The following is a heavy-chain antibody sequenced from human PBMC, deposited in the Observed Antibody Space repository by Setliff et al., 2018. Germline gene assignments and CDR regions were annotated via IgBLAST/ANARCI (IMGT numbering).Heavy chain of an antibody. V-gene: IGHV4-34*01. Sequence: SETLSLTCTVYGGSFSNYYWSWIRQPPGKGLEWIGEINHSGITNYNPSLKGRVTISLDTSKNQLSLKVNSVTVADTAVYYCARDHDGSGYKRDWFDPWGQGILVTVSS. CDR3: ARDHDGSGYKRDWFDP. CDR1: GGSFSNYY. J-gene: IGHJ5*02. D-gene: IGHD5-12*01. CDR2: INHSGIT.